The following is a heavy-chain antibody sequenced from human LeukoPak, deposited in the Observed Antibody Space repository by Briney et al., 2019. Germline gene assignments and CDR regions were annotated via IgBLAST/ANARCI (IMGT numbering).Heavy chain of an antibody. J-gene: IGHJ4*02. V-gene: IGHV3-11*01. Sequence: GGSLRLSCAASGFTFSDYYMSWIRQAPGKGLEWLSYITNSGSTIHYADSVEGRFTISRDNANNSLYLQMNSLRAEDTAVYYCAREDYFYGSGHFDYWGQGTRVTVSS. CDR1: GFTFSDYY. CDR2: ITNSGSTI. D-gene: IGHD3-10*01. CDR3: AREDYFYGSGHFDY.